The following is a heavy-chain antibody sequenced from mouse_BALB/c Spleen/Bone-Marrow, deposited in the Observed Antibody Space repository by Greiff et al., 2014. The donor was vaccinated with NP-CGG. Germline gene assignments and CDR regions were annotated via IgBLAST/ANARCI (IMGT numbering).Heavy chain of an antibody. Sequence: QVQLQQSGAELVRPGTSVKVSCKTSGYAFTDYLMEWLKQRPGQGLEWIGVINPGSGSTNYNEKFKDKATLTADKSSSTAYIQLSSLTSDDSAVYFCERYDGSFDYWGQGPTLTVSS. V-gene: IGHV1-54*01. D-gene: IGHD2-3*01. CDR2: INPGSGST. CDR3: ERYDGSFDY. J-gene: IGHJ2*01. CDR1: GYAFTDYL.